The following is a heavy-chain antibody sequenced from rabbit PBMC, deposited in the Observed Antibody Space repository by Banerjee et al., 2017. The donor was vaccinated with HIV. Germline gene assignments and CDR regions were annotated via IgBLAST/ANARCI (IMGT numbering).Heavy chain of an antibody. CDR1: GFSFSSNYY. CDR2: IYADSSGST. J-gene: IGHJ4*01. CDR3: ARTYGYVGYAHAFKL. V-gene: IGHV1S40*01. D-gene: IGHD6-1*01. Sequence: QSLEESGGDLVKPGASLTLTCTASGFSFSSNYYMCWVRQAPGKGPEWIGCIYADSSGSTYYASWANGRFTISKTSSTTVTLQMTSLTAADTATYFCARTYGYVGYAHAFKLWGPGTLVTVS.